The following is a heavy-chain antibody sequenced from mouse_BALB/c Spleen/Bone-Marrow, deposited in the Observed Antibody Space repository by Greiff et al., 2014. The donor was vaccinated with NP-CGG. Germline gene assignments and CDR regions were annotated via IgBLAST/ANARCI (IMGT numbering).Heavy chain of an antibody. V-gene: IGHV1-7*01. CDR3: ALYYRYDYFDY. CDR2: INPSTTYS. Sequence: QVQLQQSGAELAKPGASVKMSCKASGYTFTSYWMHWVKQRPGQGLEWIGYINPSTTYSAYNQKFKDKATLTADESSSTAYMQLSSLTSEDSAVYYCALYYRYDYFDYWGQGTTLTVSS. CDR1: GYTFTSYW. D-gene: IGHD2-14*01. J-gene: IGHJ2*01.